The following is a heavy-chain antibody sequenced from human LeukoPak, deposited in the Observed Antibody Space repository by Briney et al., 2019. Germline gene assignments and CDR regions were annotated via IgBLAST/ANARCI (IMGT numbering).Heavy chain of an antibody. D-gene: IGHD1-26*01. J-gene: IGHJ5*02. CDR1: GYTFTGYY. V-gene: IGHV1-2*02. CDR2: INPNSGGT. Sequence: ASVKVSCKASGYTFTGYYMHWVRQAPGQGLEWMGWINPNSGGTNYAQKFQGRVTMTRDTSISTAYMELSRLRSDDTAVYYCARDAAQLVGATPLGFDPWGQGTLVTVSS. CDR3: ARDAAQLVGATPLGFDP.